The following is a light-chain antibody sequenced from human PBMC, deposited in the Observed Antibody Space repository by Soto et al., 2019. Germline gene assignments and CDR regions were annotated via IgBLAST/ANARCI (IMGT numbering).Light chain of an antibody. V-gene: IGKV2-28*01. Sequence: DIVMTQSPLSLPVTPGEPASISCRSSQSLLYSIGYNYLDWYLQKPGQSPQLLIYLGSNRASGVPDRFSGSVTGTDSTLKISRVEAEDVGVYYCMQALQTPWTFGQGTKVDIK. CDR2: LGS. CDR1: QSLLYSIGYNY. CDR3: MQALQTPWT. J-gene: IGKJ1*01.